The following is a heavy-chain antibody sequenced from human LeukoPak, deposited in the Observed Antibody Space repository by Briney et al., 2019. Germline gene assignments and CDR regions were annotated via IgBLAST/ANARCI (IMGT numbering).Heavy chain of an antibody. D-gene: IGHD6-6*01. CDR1: GFTFSSYG. CDR3: ATEGLVHHPRGSDY. Sequence: GGSLRLSCAASGFTFSSYGMHWVRQAPGKGLEWVAFIRYDGSNKYYADSVKGRFTISRDNSKNTLYLQMNSLRAEDTAVYYCATEGLVHHPRGSDYWGQGTLVTVSS. CDR2: IRYDGSNK. J-gene: IGHJ4*02. V-gene: IGHV3-30*02.